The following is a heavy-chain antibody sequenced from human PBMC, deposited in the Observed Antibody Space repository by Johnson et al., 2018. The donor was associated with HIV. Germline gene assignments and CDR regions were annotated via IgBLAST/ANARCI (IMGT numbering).Heavy chain of an antibody. CDR2: ISGSGGST. D-gene: IGHD6-19*01. V-gene: IGHV3-23*04. CDR1: GFTFSSYA. CDR3: AKGGAVAGTRDAFDI. J-gene: IGHJ3*02. Sequence: MLLVESGGGVVQPGRSLRLSCAASGFTFSSYAMSWVRQAPGKGLEWVSAISGSGGSTYYADSVKGRFTISRDNSKNTLYLQMNSLRAEDTAVYYCAKGGAVAGTRDAFDIWGQGTMVTVSS.